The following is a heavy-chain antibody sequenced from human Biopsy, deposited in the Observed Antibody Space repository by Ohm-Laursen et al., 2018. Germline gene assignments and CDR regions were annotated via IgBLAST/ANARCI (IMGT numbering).Heavy chain of an antibody. CDR2: IRSTGGST. CDR1: GFTFSSYA. V-gene: IGHV3-23*01. D-gene: IGHD3-3*01. Sequence: SLRLSCAATGFTFSSYAMSWVRQAPGKGLEWVSAIRSTGGSTYYANSVKGRFTISRDNSKNILFLQVNNLRAEDTAIYYCTKADDFWSPGGCYYYFSGMDVWGQGTTVTVSS. CDR3: TKADDFWSPGGCYYYFSGMDV. J-gene: IGHJ6*02.